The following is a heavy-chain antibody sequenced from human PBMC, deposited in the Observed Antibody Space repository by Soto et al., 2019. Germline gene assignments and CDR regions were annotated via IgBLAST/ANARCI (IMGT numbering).Heavy chain of an antibody. Sequence: GGSLRLSCAASGFTFSSYAMSWVRQAPGKGLEWVSAISGSGGSTYYADSVKGRFTISRDNSKNTLYLQMNSLRAEDTAVYYCAKVRILRYFDWLSEKYYFDYWGQGTLVTVSS. D-gene: IGHD3-9*01. J-gene: IGHJ4*02. CDR1: GFTFSSYA. V-gene: IGHV3-23*01. CDR2: ISGSGGST. CDR3: AKVRILRYFDWLSEKYYFDY.